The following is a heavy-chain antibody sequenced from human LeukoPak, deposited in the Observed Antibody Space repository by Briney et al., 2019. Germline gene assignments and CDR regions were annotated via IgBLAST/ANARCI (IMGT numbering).Heavy chain of an antibody. CDR3: ARGYCSGDCFTLFDY. V-gene: IGHV1-2*02. Sequence: GASVKVSFKGSGYMFTVYYMHWVRQGHGQGLEWMGWINPNSGGTNYAQKFQGRVTMTRDTSISTAYMELSSLRSDDTAVYSCARGYCSGDCFTLFDYWGQGTLVTVSS. J-gene: IGHJ4*02. CDR2: INPNSGGT. CDR1: GYMFTVYY. D-gene: IGHD2-21*02.